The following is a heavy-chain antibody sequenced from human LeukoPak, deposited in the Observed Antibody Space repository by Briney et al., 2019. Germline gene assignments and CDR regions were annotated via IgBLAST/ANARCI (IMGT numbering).Heavy chain of an antibody. CDR1: GFTFSSFA. CDR2: ISADGRAT. Sequence: PGVSLRLSCAASGFTFSSFALSWVRQSPGKGLEWVSSISADGRATNYADSPNGRFTISRDNSKNMLYLQMNSLRADHTADYYCAKTAAKNAYYYYYMDVWGRGTTVTVSS. D-gene: IGHD6-13*01. V-gene: IGHV3-23*01. CDR3: AKTAAKNAYYYYYMDV. J-gene: IGHJ6*03.